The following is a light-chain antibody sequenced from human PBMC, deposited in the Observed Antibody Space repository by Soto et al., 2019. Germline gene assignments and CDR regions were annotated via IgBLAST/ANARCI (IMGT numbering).Light chain of an antibody. V-gene: IGLV1-40*01. CDR3: QSFDSSLSRSV. Sequence: QSVLTQPPSVSGAPGQRVTLSCTGSSSNIGAGFDVHWYQQLPGTAPKLLIFGNSNRPSGVPDRFSGSKSGTSASLAITGLQAEYEADSYCQSFDSSLSRSVFGGGTQLTVL. CDR1: SSNIGAGFD. J-gene: IGLJ7*01. CDR2: GNS.